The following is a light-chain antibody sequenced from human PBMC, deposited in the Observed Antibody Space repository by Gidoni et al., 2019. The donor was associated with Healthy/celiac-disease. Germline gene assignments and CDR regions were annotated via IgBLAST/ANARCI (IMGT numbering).Light chain of an antibody. CDR3: QQYGSSRWT. Sequence: IVFTPSPGTLSLSPGERATLSCRASQSVSSSYLAWYQQKPGQAPRLLIYGASSRATGIPDRVSGSGSGTDFTLTISRLEPEDFAVYYCQQYGSSRWTFGQGTKVEIK. CDR1: QSVSSSY. J-gene: IGKJ1*01. CDR2: GAS. V-gene: IGKV3-20*01.